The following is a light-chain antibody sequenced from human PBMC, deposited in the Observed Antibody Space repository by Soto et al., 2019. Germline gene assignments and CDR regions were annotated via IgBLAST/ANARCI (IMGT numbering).Light chain of an antibody. Sequence: IVAGSDVHWYHQLPGTAPKLLIYGNTNRPSGVPDRFSGYKSGTSASLAIAGIQTEDEGDYYCQTYDSSMSGLYVLGTGNKVTVL. V-gene: IGLV1-40*01. CDR2: GNT. J-gene: IGLJ1*01. CDR3: QTYDSSMSGLYV. CDR1: IVAGSD.